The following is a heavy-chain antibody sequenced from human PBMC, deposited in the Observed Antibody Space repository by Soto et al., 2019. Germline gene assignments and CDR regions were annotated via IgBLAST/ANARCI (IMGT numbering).Heavy chain of an antibody. J-gene: IGHJ3*02. V-gene: IGHV3-64D*08. CDR2: ISSNGGST. D-gene: IGHD4-17*01. Sequence: GGSLRLSCSASGFTFSSYAMHWVRQAPGKGLEYVSAISSNGGSTYYADSVKGRFTISRDNSKNTLYLQMSSLRAEDTAVYYCVKVISGGDYGLSVAFDIWGQGTMVTVSS. CDR3: VKVISGGDYGLSVAFDI. CDR1: GFTFSSYA.